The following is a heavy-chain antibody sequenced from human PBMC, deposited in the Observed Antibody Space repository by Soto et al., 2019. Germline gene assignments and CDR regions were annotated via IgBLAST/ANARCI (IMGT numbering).Heavy chain of an antibody. V-gene: IGHV1-3*01. D-gene: IGHD2-2*01. CDR3: VRAGGYCSSTSCHYNWFDP. J-gene: IGHJ5*02. CDR1: GYTFTSYA. Sequence: QVQLVQSGAEVKKPGASVKVSCKASGYTFTSYAMHWVRQAPGQRLEWMGWINAGNGNTKYSQKFQGRVTITRDTSASTAYMELSSLRSEDTAVYYCVRAGGYCSSTSCHYNWFDPWGQGTLVTVSS. CDR2: INAGNGNT.